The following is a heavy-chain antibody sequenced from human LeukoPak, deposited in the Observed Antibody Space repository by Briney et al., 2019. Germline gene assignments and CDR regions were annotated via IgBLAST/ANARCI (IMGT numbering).Heavy chain of an antibody. D-gene: IGHD3-10*01. V-gene: IGHV4-4*07. CDR2: IYDSGTT. Sequence: PSETLSLTCTVSGDSINRYLWTWIRQPAGRGLEWIGRIYDSGTTNYKPSLKSRVSMSVETPKNQFSLRLSSVTAADTAVYYCARQSGSGGYFEYWGQGIRVTVSS. J-gene: IGHJ4*01. CDR1: GDSINRYL. CDR3: ARQSGSGGYFEY.